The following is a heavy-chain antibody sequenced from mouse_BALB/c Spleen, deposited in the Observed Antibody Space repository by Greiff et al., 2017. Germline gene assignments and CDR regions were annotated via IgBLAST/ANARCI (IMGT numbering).Heavy chain of an antibody. D-gene: IGHD2-3*01. J-gene: IGHJ2*01. V-gene: IGHV14-4*02. CDR1: GFNIKDYY. Sequence: VQLQQSGAELVRSGASVKLSCTASGFNIKDYYMHWVKQRPEQGLEWIGWIDPENGDTEYAPKFQGKATMTADTSSNTAYLQLSSLTSEDTAVYYCKVYCNYFDYWGQGTTLTVSS. CDR3: KVYCNYFDY. CDR2: IDPENGDT.